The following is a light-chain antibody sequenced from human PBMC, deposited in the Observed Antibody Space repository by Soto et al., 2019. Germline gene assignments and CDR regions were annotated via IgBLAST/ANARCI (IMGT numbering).Light chain of an antibody. CDR2: KAP. V-gene: IGKV1-5*03. CDR3: QQYKGT. Sequence: DIQMTQSPSTLSASVGDRVTITCRASQSISSWLAWYQQKPGKAPKLLIYKAPSLESGVPSRFSGSGSGTEFTLTISSLQPDDIATYYCQQYKGTFGQGTKVEIK. J-gene: IGKJ1*01. CDR1: QSISSW.